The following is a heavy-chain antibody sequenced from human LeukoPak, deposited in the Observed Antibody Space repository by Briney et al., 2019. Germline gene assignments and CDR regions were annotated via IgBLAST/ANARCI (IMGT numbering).Heavy chain of an antibody. V-gene: IGHV1-2*02. CDR1: GYTFTGYY. CDR3: AREESSCSGGSCYIDY. J-gene: IGHJ4*02. Sequence: ASVKVSCKASGYTFTGYYMHWVRQAPGQGLEWMGWISPDSGDTSYAQKFRGRVTMTRDTSISAAYMELSRLTSDDTAVFYCAREESSCSGGSCYIDYWGQGTLVTVSS. D-gene: IGHD2-15*01. CDR2: ISPDSGDT.